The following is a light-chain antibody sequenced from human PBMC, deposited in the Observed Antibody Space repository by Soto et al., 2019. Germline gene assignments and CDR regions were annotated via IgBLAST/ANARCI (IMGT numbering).Light chain of an antibody. J-gene: IGKJ4*01. CDR1: QSVSSSY. CDR3: QQYSSSRLT. CDR2: GAS. V-gene: IGKV3-20*01. Sequence: EIVLTQSPGTLSLSPGERATLSCRASQSVSSSYLAWYQQKPGQAPRLLIYGASSRATGIPDRFSGSGSGTEFTLTICKLAPEDFAVYYCQQYSSSRLTVGGGTKVEIK.